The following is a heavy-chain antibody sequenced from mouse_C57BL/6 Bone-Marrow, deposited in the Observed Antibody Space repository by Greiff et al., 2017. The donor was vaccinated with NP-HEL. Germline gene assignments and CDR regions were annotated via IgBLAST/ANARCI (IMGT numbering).Heavy chain of an antibody. J-gene: IGHJ2*01. V-gene: IGHV3-6*01. CDR2: ISYDGSN. CDR1: GYSITSGYY. Sequence: EVKLEESGPGLVKPSQSLSLTCSVTGYSITSGYYWNWIRQFPGNKLEWMGYISYDGSNNYNPSLKNRISITRDTSKNQFFLKLNSVTTEDTATYYCARGDYDLGDFDYWGQGTTLTVSS. D-gene: IGHD2-4*01. CDR3: ARGDYDLGDFDY.